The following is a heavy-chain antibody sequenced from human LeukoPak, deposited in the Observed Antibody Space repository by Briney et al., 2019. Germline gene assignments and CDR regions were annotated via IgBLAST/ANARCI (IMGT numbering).Heavy chain of an antibody. Sequence: RSGRSLRLSCAASGFTFSSYGMHWVRQAPGKGLEWVAVISYDGNNKYYADSVKGRFTISRDNSKNTLYLQMNSLSAEDTAVYYCAKNLEIWFGELLYFDYWGQGTLVTVSS. CDR3: AKNLEIWFGELLYFDY. V-gene: IGHV3-30*18. CDR1: GFTFSSYG. D-gene: IGHD3-10*01. CDR2: ISYDGNNK. J-gene: IGHJ4*02.